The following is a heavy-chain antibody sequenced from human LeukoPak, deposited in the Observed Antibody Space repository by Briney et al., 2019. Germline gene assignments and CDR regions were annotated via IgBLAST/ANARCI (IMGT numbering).Heavy chain of an antibody. CDR1: GFTFSSYG. CDR3: ARRDTVIYDAFDI. J-gene: IGHJ3*02. V-gene: IGHV3-30*03. CDR2: ISYDGSNK. D-gene: IGHD3-16*02. Sequence: GGSLRLSCAASGFTFSSYGMHWVRQAPGKGLEWVAVISYDGSNKYYADYVKGRFTISRDNSKNTLYLQMNSLRAEDTAVYYCARRDTVIYDAFDIWGQGTMVTVSS.